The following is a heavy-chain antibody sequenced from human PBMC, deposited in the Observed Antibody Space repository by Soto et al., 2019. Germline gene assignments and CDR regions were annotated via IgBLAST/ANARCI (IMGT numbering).Heavy chain of an antibody. CDR3: ARDLSTGTLDMDV. CDR1: GFTFSTYW. Sequence: GGSLRLSCAASGFTFSTYWMHWVRQAPGKGLVRVSRSNSDGSATTYADSVKGRFTTSRDNAKNTLYLQMNSLRAEDTAVYYCARDLSTGTLDMDVWGKGTTVTVSS. J-gene: IGHJ6*03. CDR2: SNSDGSAT. D-gene: IGHD1-1*01. V-gene: IGHV3-74*01.